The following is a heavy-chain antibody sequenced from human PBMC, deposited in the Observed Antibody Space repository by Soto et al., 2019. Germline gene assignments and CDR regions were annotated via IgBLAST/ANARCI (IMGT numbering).Heavy chain of an antibody. V-gene: IGHV3-23*01. CDR1: GFTFSSYP. J-gene: IGHJ4*02. CDR2: ISGSGGNT. CDR3: ARGEQWLVPTYYFDY. Sequence: LRLSCAASGFTFSSYPMSWVRQAPGEGLEWVSGISGSGGNTYYTDSVKGRFTISRDNSKNTLYLQMNSLRAEDTAVYHCARGEQWLVPTYYFDYWGQGTLVTVSS. D-gene: IGHD6-19*01.